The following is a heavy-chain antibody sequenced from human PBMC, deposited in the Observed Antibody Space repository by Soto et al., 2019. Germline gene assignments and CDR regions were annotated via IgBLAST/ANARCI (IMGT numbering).Heavy chain of an antibody. CDR3: VRDYDILTAYQYYFDY. Sequence: GASVKVSCKASGYTFTNYYMHWVRQAPGQGLEWMGIINPSGGSTTYAQRFQGRFTITRDTSTSTVYMELSSLRSEDMAVYYCVRDYDILTAYQYYFDYWGQGTLVTVSS. V-gene: IGHV1-46*01. CDR1: GYTFTNYY. J-gene: IGHJ4*02. CDR2: INPSGGST. D-gene: IGHD3-9*01.